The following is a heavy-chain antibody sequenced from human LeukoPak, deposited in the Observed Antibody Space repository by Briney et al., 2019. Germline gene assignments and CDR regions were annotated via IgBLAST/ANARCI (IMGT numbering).Heavy chain of an antibody. CDR1: GFTFSSYA. D-gene: IGHD3-9*01. CDR3: ARREYDILTGCYSFDY. J-gene: IGHJ4*02. V-gene: IGHV3-23*01. CDR2: ISGGDT. Sequence: GGSLRLSCAASGFTFSSYAMSWVRQAPGKGLEWVSAISGGDTFYADSVKGRFTISRDNSKNTLYLQVNSLRAEDTAVYYCARREYDILTGCYSFDYWGQGTLVTVSS.